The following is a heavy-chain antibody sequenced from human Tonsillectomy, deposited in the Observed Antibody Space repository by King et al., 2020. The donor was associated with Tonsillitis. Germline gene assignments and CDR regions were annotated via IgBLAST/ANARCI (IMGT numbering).Heavy chain of an antibody. D-gene: IGHD2-2*01. V-gene: IGHV3-23*04. J-gene: IGHJ4*02. CDR2: ISGSGGST. Sequence: VQLVESGGGLVQPGGSLRLSCAASGFTFSSYAMSWVRQAPGKGLEWVSGISGSGGSTYYADSVKGRFTISRDNSKNTLYLQMNSLRAEDTAVYYFAKLPYQLLFLHHFDYWGQGTLVTVSS. CDR3: AKLPYQLLFLHHFDY. CDR1: GFTFSSYA.